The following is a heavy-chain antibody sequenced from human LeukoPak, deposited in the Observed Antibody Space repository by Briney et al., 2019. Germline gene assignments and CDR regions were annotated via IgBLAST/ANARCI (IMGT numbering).Heavy chain of an antibody. Sequence: GESLKISCRGSGYRFTSYWIGWVRQMPGKGLEWMGIIYPGDSDTRYSPSFQGQVTISADKSISTAYLQWSSLKASDTAMYYCARQSVGSGSFYDAFDIWGQGTMVTVSS. J-gene: IGHJ3*02. CDR1: GYRFTSYW. V-gene: IGHV5-51*01. CDR3: ARQSVGSGSFYDAFDI. D-gene: IGHD3-10*01. CDR2: IYPGDSDT.